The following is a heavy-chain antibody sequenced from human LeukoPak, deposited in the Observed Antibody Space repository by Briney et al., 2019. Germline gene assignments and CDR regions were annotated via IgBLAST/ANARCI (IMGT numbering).Heavy chain of an antibody. CDR3: ARAYCGGDCTAGGAFDI. V-gene: IGHV4-4*07. CDR2: VSASGAI. D-gene: IGHD2-21*01. CDR1: GVSVCSDF. Sequence: SETLSLTCSVPGVSVCSDFWSWVRQPAGKALEWIGRVSASGAISSNPSLNSRVTMSLDTSKNQFSLKLTSVPAADTAVYFCARAYCGGDCTAGGAFDIWGQGTMVTVSS. J-gene: IGHJ3*02.